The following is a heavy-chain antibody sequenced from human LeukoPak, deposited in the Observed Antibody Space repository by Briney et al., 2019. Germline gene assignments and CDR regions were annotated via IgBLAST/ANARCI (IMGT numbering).Heavy chain of an antibody. Sequence: GGSLRLSCAASGFTFSSYGMHRVRQAPGKGLEWVSAISGSGGSTYYADSVKGRFTISRDNSKNTLYLQMNSLRAEDTAVYYCARSSGWYYWGQGTLVTVSS. V-gene: IGHV3-23*01. J-gene: IGHJ4*02. CDR3: ARSSGWYY. CDR2: ISGSGGST. CDR1: GFTFSSYG. D-gene: IGHD6-19*01.